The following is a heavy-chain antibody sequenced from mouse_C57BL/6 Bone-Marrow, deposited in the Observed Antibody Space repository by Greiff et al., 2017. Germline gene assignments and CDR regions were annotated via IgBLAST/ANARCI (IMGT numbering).Heavy chain of an antibody. D-gene: IGHD2-10*01. CDR1: GFTFSSYA. Sequence: EVKLVESGAGLVKPGGSLKLSCAASGFTFSSYAMSWVRQTPEKRLEWVAYISSGGGYIYSADTVMGRFTISRDNARNTLYLQMSSLKSEDTAMCYSSREGGLLSVDYWGQGTTLTVSS. J-gene: IGHJ2*01. CDR2: ISSGGGYI. CDR3: SREGGLLSVDY. V-gene: IGHV5-9-1*02.